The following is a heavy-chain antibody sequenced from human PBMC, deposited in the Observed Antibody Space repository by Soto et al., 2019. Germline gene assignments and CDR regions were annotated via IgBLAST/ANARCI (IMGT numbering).Heavy chain of an antibody. CDR2: IWYDGSNK. V-gene: IGHV3-33*01. Sequence: GGSLRLSCAASGFTFSSYGMHWVRQAPGEGLEWVAVIWYDGSNKYYADSVKGRFTISRDDSKNTLYLQMNSLRAEDTAVYYCARGDARGVRYYYYYGMDVWGQGTTVTVSS. CDR3: ARGDARGVRYYYYYGMDV. J-gene: IGHJ6*02. D-gene: IGHD2-8*01. CDR1: GFTFSSYG.